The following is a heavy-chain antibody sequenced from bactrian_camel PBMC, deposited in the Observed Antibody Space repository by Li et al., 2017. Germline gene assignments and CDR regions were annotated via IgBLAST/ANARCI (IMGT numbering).Heavy chain of an antibody. CDR1: GYSTSGSYC. V-gene: IGHV3S40*01. CDR2: INSSGGNR. J-gene: IGHJ4*01. CDR3: TRETQWVGYHEMAEY. Sequence: VQLVESGGGTVKPGGSLRLSCQASGYSTSGSYCMGWFRQAPGKALEWISDINSSGGNRNYADSVKGRFISSRDNSKNTVYLQLNGLKSEDTATYYCTRETQWVGYHEMAEYWGQGTQVTVS. D-gene: IGHD5*01.